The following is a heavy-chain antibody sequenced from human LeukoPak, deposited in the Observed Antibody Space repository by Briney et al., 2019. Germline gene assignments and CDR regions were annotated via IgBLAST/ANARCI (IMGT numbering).Heavy chain of an antibody. CDR3: ARAGWELTNGAFDI. Sequence: SETLSLTCAVSGGSISSSNWWSWVRQPPGKGLEWIGEIYHSGSTSYNPSLKSRVTISVDKSKNQFSLKLSSVTAADTAVYYCARAGWELTNGAFDIWGQGTMVTVSS. J-gene: IGHJ3*02. D-gene: IGHD1-26*01. CDR2: IYHSGST. V-gene: IGHV4-4*02. CDR1: GGSISSSNW.